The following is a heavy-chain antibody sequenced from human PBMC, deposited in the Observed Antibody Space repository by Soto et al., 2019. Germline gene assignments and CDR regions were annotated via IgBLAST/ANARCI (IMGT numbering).Heavy chain of an antibody. Sequence: QVQLVQSGAEVKKPGSSVKVSCKASGGTFSSYTISWVRQAPGQGLGWMGRIIPILGIANYAQKFQGRVTITADKSTSTAYMELSSLRSEDTAVYYCARSKGYSSHPWGQGTLVTVSS. J-gene: IGHJ4*02. V-gene: IGHV1-69*02. D-gene: IGHD6-13*01. CDR1: GGTFSSYT. CDR2: IIPILGIA. CDR3: ARSKGYSSHP.